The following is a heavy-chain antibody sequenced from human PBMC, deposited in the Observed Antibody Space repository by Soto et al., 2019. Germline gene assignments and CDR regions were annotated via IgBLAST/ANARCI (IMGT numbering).Heavy chain of an antibody. V-gene: IGHV4-34*01. CDR1: GGSFSGYY. CDR2: INHSGST. J-gene: IGHJ6*03. CDR3: ARGRGYCSSTSCLVFRYYYYMDV. Sequence: PSETLSLTCAVYGGSFSGYYWSWIRQPPGKGLEWIGEINHSGSTNYNPSLKSRVTISVDTSKNQFSLKLSSVTAADTAVYYCARGRGYCSSTSCLVFRYYYYMDVWGKGTTVTVSS. D-gene: IGHD2-2*01.